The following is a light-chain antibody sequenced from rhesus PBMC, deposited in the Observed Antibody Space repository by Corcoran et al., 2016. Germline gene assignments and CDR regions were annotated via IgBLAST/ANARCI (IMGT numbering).Light chain of an antibody. J-gene: IGKJ3*01. CDR1: QSISSW. CDR2: KAS. Sequence: DIQMTQSPSSLSASVGDTVTITCRASQSISSWLDWYQQKPGKAPKLRIYKASSLQSGGPSRFSGSGSGTDFTLPISSLQPEDFATYYCLQYSSSPFTFGPGTKLDIK. V-gene: IGKV1-22*01. CDR3: LQYSSSPFT.